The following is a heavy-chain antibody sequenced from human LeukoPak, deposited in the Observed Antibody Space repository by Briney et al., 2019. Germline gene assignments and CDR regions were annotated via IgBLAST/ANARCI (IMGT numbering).Heavy chain of an antibody. CDR3: ARDLVVAAAA. CDR2: ISYDGSNK. CDR1: GFTFSSYA. V-gene: IGHV3-30-3*01. D-gene: IGHD6-13*01. Sequence: GGSLRLSCAASGFTFSSYAMHWVRQAPGKGLEWVAVISYDGSNKYYADSVKGRFTISRDNSKNTLYLQINSLRAEDTAVYYCARDLVVAAAAWGQGTLVTVSS. J-gene: IGHJ4*02.